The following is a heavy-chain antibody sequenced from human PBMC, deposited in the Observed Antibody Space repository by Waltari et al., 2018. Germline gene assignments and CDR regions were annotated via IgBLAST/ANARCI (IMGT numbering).Heavy chain of an antibody. Sequence: QLQLQESGPRLVKPSEPLSLTCTVSGGSIRSSTYYCVWLRQPPGKGLEWIGSISYSGSTYYNPSLKSRVTISVDTSKNQFSLKRSAVTAADTAVYYCARAPVLVTTVGAFDIWGQGTMVTVSS. CDR1: GGSIRSSTYY. J-gene: IGHJ3*02. CDR2: ISYSGST. CDR3: ARAPVLVTTVGAFDI. D-gene: IGHD4-17*01. V-gene: IGHV4-39*07.